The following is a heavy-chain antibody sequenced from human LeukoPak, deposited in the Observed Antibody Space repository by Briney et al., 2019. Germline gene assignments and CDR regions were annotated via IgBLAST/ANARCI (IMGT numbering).Heavy chain of an antibody. J-gene: IGHJ4*02. CDR3: ASSYGDYLSIGY. CDR2: IIPIFGTA. CDR1: GGTFSSYA. Sequence: ASVKVSCKASGGTFSSYAISWVRQAPGQGLEWMGGIIPIFGTANYAQKFRGRVTITADESTSTAYMELSSLRSEDTAVYYCASSYGDYLSIGYWGQGTLVTVSP. V-gene: IGHV1-69*13. D-gene: IGHD4-17*01.